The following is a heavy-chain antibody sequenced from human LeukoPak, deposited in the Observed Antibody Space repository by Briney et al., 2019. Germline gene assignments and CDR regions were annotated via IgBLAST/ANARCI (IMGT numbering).Heavy chain of an antibody. V-gene: IGHV1-18*01. CDR3: ARDHDDILTGYRNFDY. J-gene: IGHJ4*02. Sequence: ASVKVSCKVSGYTLTELSMHWVRQAPGQGLEWMGWISAYNGNTNYAQKLQGRVTMTTDTSTSTAYMELRSLRSDDTAVYYCARDHDDILTGYRNFDYWGQGTLVTVSS. CDR1: GYTLTELS. D-gene: IGHD3-9*01. CDR2: ISAYNGNT.